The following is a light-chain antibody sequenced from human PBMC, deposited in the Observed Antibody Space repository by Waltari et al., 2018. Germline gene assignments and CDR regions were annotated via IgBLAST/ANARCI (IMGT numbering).Light chain of an antibody. Sequence: EIVLTQSPGTLSLSPGERATISCRASQSVRSCYLAWYQQNPGQAPRLLSYGASSRATGIPDRFSGSGSGTDFTLTISRLEPEDFAVYYCQQYGSSPCTFGQGTKLEIK. CDR2: GAS. CDR1: QSVRSCY. CDR3: QQYGSSPCT. J-gene: IGKJ2*01. V-gene: IGKV3-20*01.